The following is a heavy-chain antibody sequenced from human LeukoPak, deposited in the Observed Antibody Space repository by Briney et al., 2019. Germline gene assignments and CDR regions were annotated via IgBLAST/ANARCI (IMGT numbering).Heavy chain of an antibody. CDR3: ARDQGLTAPPPYGLDV. J-gene: IGHJ6*02. CDR1: GGTFSSSA. Sequence: ASVKVSCKTSGGTFSSSAITWVRQAPGQGLEWMGRIIPVLNITTYAQKFQGSVTITADTSTSTVYMELSSLRSEETAVYYCARDQGLTAPPPYGLDVWGQGTTVIVSS. D-gene: IGHD5-18*01. V-gene: IGHV1-69*04. CDR2: IIPVLNIT.